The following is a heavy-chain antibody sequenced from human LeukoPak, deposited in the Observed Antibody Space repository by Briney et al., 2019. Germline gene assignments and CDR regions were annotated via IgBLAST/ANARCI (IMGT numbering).Heavy chain of an antibody. Sequence: ASVKVSCKTSGFTFNTYGIAWVRQAPGQGLEWMGWISAYNGKTDYAQNLQDRVTMTTDTSTTTAYMELRSLRSDDTAVYYCAREGSLHDSGDYYLSWFDPWGLGTLVTVSS. CDR1: GFTFNTYG. CDR3: AREGSLHDSGDYYLSWFDP. J-gene: IGHJ5*02. V-gene: IGHV1-18*01. D-gene: IGHD3-22*01. CDR2: ISAYNGKT.